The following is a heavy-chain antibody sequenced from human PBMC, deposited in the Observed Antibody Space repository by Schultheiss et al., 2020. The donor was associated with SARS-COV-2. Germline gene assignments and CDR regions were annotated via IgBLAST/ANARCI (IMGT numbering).Heavy chain of an antibody. CDR3: ARLCSGGSCYIDY. D-gene: IGHD2-15*01. V-gene: IGHV4-34*01. CDR1: GGSFSGYY. J-gene: IGHJ4*02. Sequence: SETLSLTCAVYGGSFSGYYWSWIRQPPGKGLEWIGNIYHSGSTYYNPSLKSRVTISVDTSKNQFSLKVSSVTATDTAVYYCARLCSGGSCYIDYWGQGTLVTVSS. CDR2: IYHSGST.